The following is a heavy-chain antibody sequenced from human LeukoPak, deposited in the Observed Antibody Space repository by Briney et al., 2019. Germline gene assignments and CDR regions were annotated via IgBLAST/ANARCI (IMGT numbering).Heavy chain of an antibody. D-gene: IGHD5-24*01. Sequence: PGGSLRLSCAASGFTFSSYSINWVRQAPGKGLEWVSSISSSGTYIYYADSVKGRFTISRDNAKNSLYLQMNSLRAEDTAVYYCAREGQMAADAFDTWGQGTMVTVSS. CDR1: GFTFSSYS. CDR3: AREGQMAADAFDT. CDR2: ISSSGTYI. J-gene: IGHJ3*02. V-gene: IGHV3-21*01.